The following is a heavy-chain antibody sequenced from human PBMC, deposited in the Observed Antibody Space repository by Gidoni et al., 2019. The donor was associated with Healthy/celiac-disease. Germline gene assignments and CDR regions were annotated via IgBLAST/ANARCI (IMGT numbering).Heavy chain of an antibody. Sequence: QVQLVQSGAEVKKPGSSVKVSCKASGGTFSSYAISWVRQAPGQGLEWMGGIIPIFGTANYAQKFQGRGTITADESTSTAYMELSSLRSEDTAVYYCAREPVGFWSGYTADYYYGMDVWGQGTTVTVSS. CDR2: IIPIFGTA. J-gene: IGHJ6*02. D-gene: IGHD3-3*01. CDR3: AREPVGFWSGYTADYYYGMDV. V-gene: IGHV1-69*01. CDR1: GGTFSSYA.